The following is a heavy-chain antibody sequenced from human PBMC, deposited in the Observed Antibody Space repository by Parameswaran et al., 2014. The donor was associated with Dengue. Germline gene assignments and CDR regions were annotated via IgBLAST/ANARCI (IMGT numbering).Heavy chain of an antibody. J-gene: IGHJ4*02. V-gene: IGHV5-51*01. CDR3: ARQGPDAVVVIRGGAFDY. Sequence: VRQMPGKGLEWMGIIYPGDSDTRYSPSFQGQVTISADKSISTAYLQWSSLKASDTAMYYCARQGPDAVVVIRGGAFDYWGQGTLVTVSS. CDR2: IYPGDSDT. D-gene: IGHD3-22*01.